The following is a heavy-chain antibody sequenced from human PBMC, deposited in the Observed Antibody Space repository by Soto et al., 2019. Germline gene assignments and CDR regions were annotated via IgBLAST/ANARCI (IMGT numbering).Heavy chain of an antibody. V-gene: IGHV3-11*01. CDR3: ARMGPRAARPNY. J-gene: IGHJ4*02. CDR2: VSSSGTTM. D-gene: IGHD6-6*01. CDR1: GFTFSDYD. Sequence: QVQLAESGGGLVEPGGYLRISCAASGFTFSDYDMSWIRQSPGKGLEWVSFVSSSGTTMYFADSVKGRFTISRDNAKNSLYLQMNSLRAEDTAVYYCARMGPRAARPNYWGQGTLVSVSS.